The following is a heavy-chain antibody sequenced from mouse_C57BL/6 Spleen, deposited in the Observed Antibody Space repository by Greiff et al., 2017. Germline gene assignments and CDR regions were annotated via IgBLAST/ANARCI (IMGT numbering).Heavy chain of an antibody. Sequence: EVMLVESGGDLVKPGGSLKLSCAASGSTFSSYGMSWVRQTPDKRLEWVATISSGGSYTYYPDSVKGRFTISRDNAKNTLYLQMSSLKSEDTAMYYCARGGYFDYWGQGTTLTVSS. J-gene: IGHJ2*01. CDR3: ARGGYFDY. V-gene: IGHV5-6*02. CDR1: GSTFSSYG. CDR2: ISSGGSYT.